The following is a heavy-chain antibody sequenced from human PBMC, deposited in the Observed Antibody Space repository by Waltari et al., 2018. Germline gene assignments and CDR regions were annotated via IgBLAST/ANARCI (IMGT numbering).Heavy chain of an antibody. CDR2: ISGSGGST. V-gene: IGHV3-23*04. CDR3: AKDSSIWWWSTTDY. Sequence: EVQLVESGGGLVQPGGSLRLSCAASGFTFSSYAMSWVRQAPGKGLEWVSAISGSGGSTYYADSGKGRFTSSRDKSKNTLYLQMNSLRAEDTAVYYCAKDSSIWWWSTTDYWGQGTLVTVSS. J-gene: IGHJ4*02. D-gene: IGHD2-21*01. CDR1: GFTFSSYA.